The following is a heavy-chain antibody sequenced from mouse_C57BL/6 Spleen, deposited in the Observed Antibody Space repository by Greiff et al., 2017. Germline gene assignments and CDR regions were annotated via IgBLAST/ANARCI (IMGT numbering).Heavy chain of an antibody. D-gene: IGHD2-12*01. Sequence: EVHLVESGPELVKPGDSVKISCKASGYSFTGYFMNWVMQSHGKSLEWIGRINPYNGDTFYNQKFKGKATLTVDKSSSTAHMELRSLTSEDSAVYYCAREVLPSYWYFDVWGTGTTVTVSS. J-gene: IGHJ1*03. CDR1: GYSFTGYF. CDR2: INPYNGDT. CDR3: AREVLPSYWYFDV. V-gene: IGHV1-20*01.